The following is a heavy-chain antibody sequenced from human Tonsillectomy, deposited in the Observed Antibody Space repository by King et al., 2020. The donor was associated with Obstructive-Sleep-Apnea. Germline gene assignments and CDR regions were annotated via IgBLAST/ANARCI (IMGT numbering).Heavy chain of an antibody. Sequence: VQLQESGPGLVKPSETLSLTCTVSGGSVSSGSYYWSWIRQPPGKGLEWIGYIYYSGSTNYKPSLKSRVTISVDTSKNQFSLKLSSVTAADTAVYYCASQMTTVTTEYFQHWGQGTLVTVSS. D-gene: IGHD4-17*01. CDR1: GGSVSSGSYY. CDR2: IYYSGST. J-gene: IGHJ1*01. CDR3: ASQMTTVTTEYFQH. V-gene: IGHV4-61*01.